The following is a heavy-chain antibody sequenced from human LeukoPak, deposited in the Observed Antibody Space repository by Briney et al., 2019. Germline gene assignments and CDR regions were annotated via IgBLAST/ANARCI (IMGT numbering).Heavy chain of an antibody. CDR3: ARDSESYYDSGSYYIHFHH. CDR1: GGTFSSYT. V-gene: IGHV1-69*13. CDR2: IIPMFGTG. Sequence: GASVKVSCKASGGTFSSYTISWVRQAPGQGLEWMGGIIPMFGTGNYAQKFQGRVTITADESTSTAYMELSSLRSEDTAVYYCARDSESYYDSGSYYIHFHHWGQGTLVTVSS. J-gene: IGHJ1*01. D-gene: IGHD3-10*01.